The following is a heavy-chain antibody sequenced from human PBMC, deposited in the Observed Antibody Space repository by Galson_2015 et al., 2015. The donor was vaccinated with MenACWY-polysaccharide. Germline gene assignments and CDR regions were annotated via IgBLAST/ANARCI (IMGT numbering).Heavy chain of an antibody. CDR3: AKDLHYLALDY. V-gene: IGHV3-11*01. D-gene: IGHD1-26*01. CDR1: GFTFSDYY. Sequence: SLRLSCEASGFTFSDYYMSWLRQAPGKGLEYISHISQSGSLKVSADSVKGRFTISRDNAKNSLYLQLSRLRADDTAVYYCAKDLHYLALDYWGRGVLVTVSS. J-gene: IGHJ4*02. CDR2: ISQSGSLK.